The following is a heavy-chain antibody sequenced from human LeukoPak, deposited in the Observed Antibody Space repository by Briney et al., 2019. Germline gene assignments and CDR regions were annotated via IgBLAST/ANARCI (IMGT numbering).Heavy chain of an antibody. Sequence: SETLSLTCAVYGGSFSGYYWTWIRHTPEKGLEWIGEMNLSGSTNYNPSLKSRVTISVDTSKNQFSLKLSSVTAADTAVYYCAGGRQDVTMIVVIMTAVSYYLDVWGKGTTVTVS. CDR1: GGSFSGYY. V-gene: IGHV4-34*01. D-gene: IGHD3-22*01. CDR2: MNLSGST. CDR3: AGGRQDVTMIVVIMTAVSYYLDV. J-gene: IGHJ6*03.